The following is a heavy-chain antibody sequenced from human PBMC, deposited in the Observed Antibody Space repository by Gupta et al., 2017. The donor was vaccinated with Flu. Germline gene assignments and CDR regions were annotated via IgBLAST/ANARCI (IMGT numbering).Heavy chain of an antibody. Sequence: IRQPPGKGLEWIGEINHSGSTKKNPSLKSRVTISVDTSKNQFFLKLSSVTAADTAEYYCARRRIAVADMWQYWGQGTLVTVSS. CDR2: INHSGST. D-gene: IGHD6-19*01. CDR3: ARRRIAVADMWQY. J-gene: IGHJ4*02. V-gene: IGHV4-34*01.